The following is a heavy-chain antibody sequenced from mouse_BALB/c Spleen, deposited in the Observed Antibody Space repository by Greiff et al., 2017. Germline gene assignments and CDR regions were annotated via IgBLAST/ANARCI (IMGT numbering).Heavy chain of an antibody. CDR3: ARNRGYYGNYDYAMDY. J-gene: IGHJ4*01. D-gene: IGHD2-1*01. V-gene: IGHV2-2*02. CDR2: IWSGGST. CDR1: GFSLTSYG. Sequence: VQLVESGPGLVQPSQSLSITCTVSGFSLTSYGVHWVRQSPGKGLEWLGVIWSGGSTDYNAAFISRLSISKDNSKSQVFFKMNSLQANDTAIYYCARNRGYYGNYDYAMDYWGQGTSVTVSS.